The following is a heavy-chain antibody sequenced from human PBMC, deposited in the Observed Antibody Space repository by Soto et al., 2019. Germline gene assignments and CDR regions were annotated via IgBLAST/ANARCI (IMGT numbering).Heavy chain of an antibody. Sequence: VGSLRLSCEGSGFTFSSYSMNWVRQARGKGLEWVSSISGSGGYIYYADSVKGRFTISRDNAKNSLYLQMTSLRDEDTALYYCARDRQSTPWYAADYWGQGSLVPVSS. CDR1: GFTFSSYS. D-gene: IGHD6-13*01. V-gene: IGHV3-21*01. J-gene: IGHJ4*02. CDR2: ISGSGGYI. CDR3: ARDRQSTPWYAADY.